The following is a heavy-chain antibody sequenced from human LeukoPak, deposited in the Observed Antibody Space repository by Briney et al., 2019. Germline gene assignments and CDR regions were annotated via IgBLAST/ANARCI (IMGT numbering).Heavy chain of an antibody. CDR1: GGSISSYY. CDR2: INHSGST. Sequence: TPSETLSLTCTVSGGSISSYYWSWIRQPPGKGLEWIGEINHSGSTNYNPSLKSRVTISVDTSKNQFSLKLSSVTAADTAVYYCARHGYIGSYYYYYMDVWGKGTTVTISS. CDR3: ARHGYIGSYYYYYMDV. J-gene: IGHJ6*03. V-gene: IGHV4-34*01. D-gene: IGHD1-1*01.